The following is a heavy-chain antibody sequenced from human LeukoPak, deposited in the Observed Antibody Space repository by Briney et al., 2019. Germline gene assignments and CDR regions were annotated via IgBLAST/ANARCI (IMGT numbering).Heavy chain of an antibody. CDR1: GGSISSCY. CDR3: ARDRIGVAAIGWFDP. V-gene: IGHV4-59*01. CDR2: IYYSGST. Sequence: ASETLSLTCTVSGGSISSCYWSWIRQPPGKGLEWIGYIYYSGSTNYNPSLKSRVTISVDTSKNQFSLKLSSVTAADTAVYYCARDRIGVAAIGWFDPWGQGTLVTVSS. D-gene: IGHD2-15*01. J-gene: IGHJ5*02.